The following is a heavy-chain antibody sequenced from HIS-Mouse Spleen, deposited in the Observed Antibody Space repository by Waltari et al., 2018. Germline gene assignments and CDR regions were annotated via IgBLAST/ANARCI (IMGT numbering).Heavy chain of an antibody. CDR2: ISAYNGNT. D-gene: IGHD3-3*01. CDR3: ARSESRFLEWLDWFDP. J-gene: IGHJ5*02. CDR1: GYTFTSYG. V-gene: IGHV1-18*01. Sequence: QVQLVQSGAEVKKPGASVKVSCKASGYTFTSYGISWVRQAPGQGLEGMGWISAYNGNTNYAPKLQGRVTMTTETSTSTAYMELRSLRSDDTAVYYCARSESRFLEWLDWFDPWGQGTLVTVSS.